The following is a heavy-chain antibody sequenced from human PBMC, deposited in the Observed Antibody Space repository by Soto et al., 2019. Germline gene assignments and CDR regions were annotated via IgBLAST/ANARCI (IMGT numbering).Heavy chain of an antibody. J-gene: IGHJ4*02. CDR2: MNPNSGNT. CDR1: VYTFTSYH. V-gene: IGHV1-8*01. D-gene: IGHD2-15*01. Sequence: ASVKVSCKASVYTFTSYHISWARQATGQGLEWMGWMNPNSGNTGYAQKFQGRVNMTRNTSTSTAYMELSSLSSEDTAVYYCATPKRGNLDPCYDYWGQGTLVTVSS. CDR3: ATPKRGNLDPCYDY.